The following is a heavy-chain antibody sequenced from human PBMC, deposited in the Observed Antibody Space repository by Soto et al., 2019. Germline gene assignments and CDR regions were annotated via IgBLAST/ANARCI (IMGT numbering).Heavy chain of an antibody. D-gene: IGHD3-22*01. J-gene: IGHJ4*02. CDR2: VYYTGST. Sequence: SETLSLTCSVSGGSISGSPYYWGWIRQPPWEGLEWIGSVYYTGSTSYKPSLRSRVTVSVDTSKNQFSLKLSSVTAADTAVYYCASLLGYYDSSDYPDFDYWGQGXLVTVYS. CDR3: ASLLGYYDSSDYPDFDY. CDR1: GGSISGSPYY. V-gene: IGHV4-39*01.